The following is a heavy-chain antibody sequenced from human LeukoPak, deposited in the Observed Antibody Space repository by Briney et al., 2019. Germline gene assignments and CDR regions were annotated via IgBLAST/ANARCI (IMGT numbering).Heavy chain of an antibody. CDR2: VYYSGST. J-gene: IGHJ4*02. D-gene: IGHD3-10*01. V-gene: IGHV4-39*07. CDR3: ARRYYYNLGSFPFDF. CDR1: GGSISSGGYY. Sequence: SQTLSLTCTVSGGSISSGGYYWSWIRQPPGKGLEWIGSVYYSGSTYYNPSLKSRVTISVDTSKNQFSLKLSSVTAADTAVYYCARRYYYNLGSFPFDFWGQGTLVTVSS.